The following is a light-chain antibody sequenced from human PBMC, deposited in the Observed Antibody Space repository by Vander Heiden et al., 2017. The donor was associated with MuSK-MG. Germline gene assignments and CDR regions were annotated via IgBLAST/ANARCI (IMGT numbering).Light chain of an antibody. CDR2: RAS. CDR1: QSVSSNC. CDR3: QQYGTSPFT. J-gene: IGKJ3*01. V-gene: IGKV3-20*01. Sequence: EIVLTQSPGTLSLSPGEGATLSCRASQSVSSNCLAWYQQKPGQAPRLLISRASNRATGIPDRFSGSGSGADFTLTISRLEPEDFAVYYCQQYGTSPFTFGPGTKVDIK.